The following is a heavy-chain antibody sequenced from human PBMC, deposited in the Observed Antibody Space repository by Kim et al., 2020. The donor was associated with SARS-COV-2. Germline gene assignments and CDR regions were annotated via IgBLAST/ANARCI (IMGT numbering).Heavy chain of an antibody. CDR2: INYSGNT. CDR1: GGSITTTNYY. D-gene: IGHD2-2*01. CDR3: VRRTRDCASPSCYVDY. J-gene: IGHJ4*01. Sequence: SETLSLTCTVSGGSITTTNYYWGWIRQPPGKGLEWIGSINYSGNTYYNPSLKSRVTISVDMSKNQFSLKLNSVTASDTAVYYCVRRTRDCASPSCYVDY. V-gene: IGHV4-39*01.